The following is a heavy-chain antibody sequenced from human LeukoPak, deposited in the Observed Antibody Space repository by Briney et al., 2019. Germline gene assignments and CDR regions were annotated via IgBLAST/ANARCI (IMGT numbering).Heavy chain of an antibody. CDR2: IKPDGHEK. CDR1: GFTFNNHW. V-gene: IGHV3-7*01. Sequence: PGRSLRLSCAASGFTFNNHWMSWVRQAPGKGLGWVANIKPDGHEKYYVDSAKGRFTISSDNAKNSLYRQMNSLIAEDTAVDYFARDLTYGSGTTTYWGQGSLVTVSS. D-gene: IGHD3-10*01. CDR3: ARDLTYGSGTTTY. J-gene: IGHJ4*02.